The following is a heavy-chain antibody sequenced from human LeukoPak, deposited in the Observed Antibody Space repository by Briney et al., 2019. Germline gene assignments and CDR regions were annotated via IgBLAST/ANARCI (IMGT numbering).Heavy chain of an antibody. CDR1: GGSFSSYY. CDR2: IYYSGST. V-gene: IGHV4-39*07. CDR3: ARDRGSGWLYYFDY. J-gene: IGHJ4*02. Sequence: SETLSLTCAVYGGSFSSYYWGWIRQPPGKGLEWIGSIYYSGSTYYNPSLKSRVTISVDTSKNQFSLKLSSVTAADTAVYYCARDRGSGWLYYFDYWGQGTLVTVSS. D-gene: IGHD6-19*01.